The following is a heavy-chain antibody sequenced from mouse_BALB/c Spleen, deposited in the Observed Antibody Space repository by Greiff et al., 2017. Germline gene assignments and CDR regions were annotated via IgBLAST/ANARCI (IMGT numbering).Heavy chain of an antibody. CDR3: ARSNYGKYFDV. CDR1: GFTFSSFG. D-gene: IGHD1-1*01. J-gene: IGHJ1*01. Sequence: EVKVVESGGGLVQPGGSRKLSCAASGFTFSSFGMHWVRQAPEKGLEWVAYISSGSSTIYYADTVKGRFTISRDNPKNTLFLQMTSLRSEDTAMYYCARSNYGKYFDVWGAGTTVTVSA. CDR2: ISSGSSTI. V-gene: IGHV5-17*02.